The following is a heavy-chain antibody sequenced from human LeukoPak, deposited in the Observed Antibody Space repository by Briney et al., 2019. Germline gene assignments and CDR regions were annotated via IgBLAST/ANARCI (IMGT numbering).Heavy chain of an antibody. CDR1: GFTFSSYA. V-gene: IGHV3-23*01. CDR2: ISGSGGST. D-gene: IGHD5/OR15-5a*01. CDR3: ARDTLFNSVYYPES. Sequence: GGSLRLSCAASGFTFSSYAMSWVRQAPGKGLEWVSAISGSGGSTYYADSVKGRFTISRDNSKNTLYLQMNSLKSEDTAVYFCARDTLFNSVYYPESWGQGTLVTVSS. J-gene: IGHJ5*02.